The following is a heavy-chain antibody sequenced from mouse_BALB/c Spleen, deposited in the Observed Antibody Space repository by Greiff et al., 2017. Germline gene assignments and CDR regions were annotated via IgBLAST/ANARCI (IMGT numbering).Heavy chain of an antibody. V-gene: IGHV5-9-3*01. CDR1: GFTFSSYA. CDR2: ISSGGSYT. D-gene: IGHD1-1*01. Sequence: EVKLVESGGGLVKPGGSLKLSCAASGFTFSSYAMSWVRQTPEKRLEWVATISSGGSYTYYPDSVKGRFTISRDNAKNTLYLQMSSLRSEDTAMYYCARHKDYYGSSPFDYWGQGTTLTVSS. CDR3: ARHKDYYGSSPFDY. J-gene: IGHJ2*01.